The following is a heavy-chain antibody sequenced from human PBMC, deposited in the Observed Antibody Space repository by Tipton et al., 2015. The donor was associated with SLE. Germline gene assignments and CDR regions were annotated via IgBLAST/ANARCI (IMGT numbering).Heavy chain of an antibody. Sequence: TLSLTCTVSGGSISTYYWNWIRQSPGKGLEWIGYVDYIGSTNYNPSLKSRVTISVDTSKNQFSLSLSSVTAADTAVYYCARHMITGGEFDYWGQGTLVTVSS. D-gene: IGHD3-16*01. V-gene: IGHV4-59*08. CDR3: ARHMITGGEFDY. CDR1: GGSISTYY. CDR2: VDYIGST. J-gene: IGHJ4*02.